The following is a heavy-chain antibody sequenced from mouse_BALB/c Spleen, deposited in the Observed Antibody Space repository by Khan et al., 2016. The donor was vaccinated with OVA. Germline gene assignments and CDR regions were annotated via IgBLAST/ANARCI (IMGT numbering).Heavy chain of an antibody. CDR1: GFTFSSFG. CDR3: ATYGWWD. V-gene: IGHV5-17*02. Sequence: EVELVESGGGLVQPGGSRKLSCAASGFTFSSFGMRWVRQAPEKGLEWVAYISSGSSTIYYADTVKGRFTISRDNPKNTLFLQMTSLRSEDTAMYYCATYGWWDWGAGTTVTVSS. J-gene: IGHJ1*01. D-gene: IGHD1-1*01. CDR2: ISSGSSTI.